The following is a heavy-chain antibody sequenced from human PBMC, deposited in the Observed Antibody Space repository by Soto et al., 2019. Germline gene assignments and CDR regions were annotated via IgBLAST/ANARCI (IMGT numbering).Heavy chain of an antibody. CDR3: ARNRAMVTVYYYYGMDV. J-gene: IGHJ6*02. V-gene: IGHV1-69*13. CDR2: IIPIFGTA. D-gene: IGHD5-18*01. Sequence: SVKVSCKASGGTFSSYAISWVRQAPGQGLEWMGGIIPIFGTANYAQKFQGRVTITADESTSTAYMELSSLRSEDTAVYYCARNRAMVTVYYYYGMDVWGQGTTVTSP. CDR1: GGTFSSYA.